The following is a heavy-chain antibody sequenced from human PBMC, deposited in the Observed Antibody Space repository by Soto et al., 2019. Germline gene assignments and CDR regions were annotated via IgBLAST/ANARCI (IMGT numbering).Heavy chain of an antibody. D-gene: IGHD3-9*01. CDR1: GYTFTSYG. CDR2: ISAYNGNT. CDR3: ARDRGYDILTGYYNSWFDP. Sequence: QVQLVQSGAEVKKPGASVKVSCKASGYTFTSYGISWVRQAPGQGLEWMGWISAYNGNTNYAQKLQGRVTMTTNTSMSTVYMELRSLRSDDTAVYYCARDRGYDILTGYYNSWFDPWGQGTLVTVSS. J-gene: IGHJ5*02. V-gene: IGHV1-18*04.